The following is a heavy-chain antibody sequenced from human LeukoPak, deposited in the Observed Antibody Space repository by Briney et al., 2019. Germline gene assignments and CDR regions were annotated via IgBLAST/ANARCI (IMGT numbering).Heavy chain of an antibody. CDR3: ACAGSWSSRPYFDY. D-gene: IGHD1-26*01. Sequence: QPGGSLRLSSAASGFSFSSYVMSWVRQAPGKGLEWVSAVSGSGGSTYSADSVKGRFTISRDNSKNMVYLQTSSLRAEDTAVYYCACAGSWSSRPYFDYWGQGILVSVSS. CDR2: VSGSGGST. J-gene: IGHJ4*02. V-gene: IGHV3-23*01. CDR1: GFSFSSYV.